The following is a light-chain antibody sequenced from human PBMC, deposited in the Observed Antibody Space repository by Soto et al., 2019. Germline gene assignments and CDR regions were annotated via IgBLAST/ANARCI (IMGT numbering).Light chain of an antibody. CDR1: QTISNY. J-gene: IGKJ3*01. V-gene: IGKV1-39*01. CDR3: QQSYNVPFT. Sequence: DIQMTQSPASLAASLGDRITISCRASQTISNYLTWYHQKPGEAPKILIYGASTLQSGVPSSVSGSESGTEFTLYISRQQPEDFGNYYYQQSYNVPFTFGPGTKVDVK. CDR2: GAS.